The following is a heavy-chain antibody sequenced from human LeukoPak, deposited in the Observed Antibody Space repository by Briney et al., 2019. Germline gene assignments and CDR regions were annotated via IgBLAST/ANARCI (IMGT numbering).Heavy chain of an antibody. CDR3: ARGIAAFDI. J-gene: IGHJ3*02. V-gene: IGHV4-59*01. Sequence: PSETLSLTCTVSGGSISSYYWSWIRQPPGKGLEWIGYIYYSGSTNYDPSLKSRVTISVDTSKNQFSLKLSSVTAADTAVYYCARGIAAFDIRGQGTMVTVSS. CDR1: GGSISSYY. CDR2: IYYSGST.